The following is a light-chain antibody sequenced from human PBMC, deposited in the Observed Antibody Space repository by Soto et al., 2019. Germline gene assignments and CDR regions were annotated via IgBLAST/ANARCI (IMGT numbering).Light chain of an antibody. CDR2: TNN. CDR3: KSYAGSNTYV. V-gene: IGLV1-44*01. CDR1: NSNIGTNT. Sequence: QSVLTQPPSASATPGQRVTISCSGSNSNIGTNTVNWYQQLPGTAPRLLIYTNNQRPSGVPQRFSGSKTGNTASLTVSGLQAADEADYFCKSYAGSNTYVFGSGTKVTVL. J-gene: IGLJ1*01.